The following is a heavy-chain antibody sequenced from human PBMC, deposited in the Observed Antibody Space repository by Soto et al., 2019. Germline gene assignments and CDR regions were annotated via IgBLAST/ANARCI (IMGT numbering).Heavy chain of an antibody. V-gene: IGHV1-58*02. D-gene: IGHD6-19*01. CDR3: AAPGSGWYSYYYGMDV. J-gene: IGHJ6*02. Sequence: ASVKVSCKASGGTFSSYTISWVRQAPGQGLEWIGWIVVGSGNTNYAQKFQERVTITRDMSTSTAYMELSSLRSEDTAVYYCAAPGSGWYSYYYGMDVWGQGTTVTVSS. CDR1: GGTFSSYT. CDR2: IVVGSGNT.